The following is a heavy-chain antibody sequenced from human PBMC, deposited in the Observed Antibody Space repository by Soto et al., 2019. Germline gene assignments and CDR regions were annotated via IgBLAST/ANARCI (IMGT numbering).Heavy chain of an antibody. CDR3: AREYYGSGSYFFDY. CDR1: RGSISGHY. D-gene: IGHD3-10*01. V-gene: IGHV4-59*11. Sequence: TLSLTCTVSRGSISGHYWSWIRQPPGKALEWIGNVFYSGNTNYNPSLKSRVTISVDTSKNQFSLNLTSVTAADTAVYFCAREYYGSGSYFFDYWGQGKLVTVSS. J-gene: IGHJ4*02. CDR2: VFYSGNT.